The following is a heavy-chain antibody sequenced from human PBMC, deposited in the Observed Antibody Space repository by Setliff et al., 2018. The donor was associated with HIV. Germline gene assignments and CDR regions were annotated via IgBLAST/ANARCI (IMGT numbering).Heavy chain of an antibody. J-gene: IGHJ4*02. CDR1: GYTFSTYG. V-gene: IGHV1-18*01. CDR3: ARDLPTLLSSSWAY. CDR2: ISAYNGNT. Sequence: ASVKVSCKAFGYTFSTYGITWVRQAPGQGLDWMGWISAYNGNTNYAQKFQGRVTMTTDTSTSTAYMELRSLRSDDTAVYYCARDLPTLLSSSWAYWGQGTLVTVSS. D-gene: IGHD6-13*01.